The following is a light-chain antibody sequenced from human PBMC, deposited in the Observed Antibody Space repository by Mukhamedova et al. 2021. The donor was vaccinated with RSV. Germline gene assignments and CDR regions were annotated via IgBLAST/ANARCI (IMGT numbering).Light chain of an antibody. V-gene: IGLV2-14*01. Sequence: ITISCTGTISDVGGYSYVSWYQQHPGKAPKLMIYEVSNRPSGVSNRFSGSKSGNTASLTISGLQAEDGADYYCSSYTSSSTLVVF. CDR2: EVS. CDR1: ISDVGGYSY. J-gene: IGLJ3*02. CDR3: SSYTSSSTLVV.